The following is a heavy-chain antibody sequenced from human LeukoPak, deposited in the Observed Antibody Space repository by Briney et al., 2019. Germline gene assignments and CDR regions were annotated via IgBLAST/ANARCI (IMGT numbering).Heavy chain of an antibody. J-gene: IGHJ4*02. Sequence: GGSLRLSCAASGFTFSSYSMNWVRQAPGKGLEWVSSISSSSSYIYYADSVKGRFTVSRDNAKNSLYLQMNSLRAEDTAVYYCARDIDGDYPDYWGQGTLVTVSS. CDR1: GFTFSSYS. CDR2: ISSSSSYI. CDR3: ARDIDGDYPDY. V-gene: IGHV3-21*01. D-gene: IGHD4-17*01.